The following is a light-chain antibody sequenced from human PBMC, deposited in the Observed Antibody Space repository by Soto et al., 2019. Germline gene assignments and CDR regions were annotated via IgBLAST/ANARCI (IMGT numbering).Light chain of an antibody. CDR3: ATWDDSLNGPV. CDR2: GDN. J-gene: IGLJ3*02. Sequence: QSVLTQPPSASGTPGQRVTISCSGRSSNIGSNAVNWYQQFPGMAPKLLIYGDNQRPSGVPDRFSGSKSGASASLAIGGLQSDDEADYYCATWDDSLNGPVFGGGTKLNVL. V-gene: IGLV1-44*01. CDR1: SSNIGSNA.